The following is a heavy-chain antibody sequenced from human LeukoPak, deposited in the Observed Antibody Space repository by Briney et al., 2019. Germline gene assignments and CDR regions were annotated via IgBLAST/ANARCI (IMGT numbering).Heavy chain of an antibody. CDR1: GLTFSSYS. Sequence: GGSLRLSCAASGLTFSSYSMNWVRQAPGKGLEWVSYISSSSSTIYYADSVKGRFTISRDNAKNSLYLQMNSLRAEDTAVYYCARGLYYDILTGYSKYYFDYWGQGTLVTVSS. V-gene: IGHV3-48*01. CDR3: ARGLYYDILTGYSKYYFDY. D-gene: IGHD3-9*01. CDR2: ISSSSSTI. J-gene: IGHJ4*02.